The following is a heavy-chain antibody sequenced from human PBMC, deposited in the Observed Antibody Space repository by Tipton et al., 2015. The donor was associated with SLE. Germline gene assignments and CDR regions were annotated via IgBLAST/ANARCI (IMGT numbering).Heavy chain of an antibody. CDR3: ASSPAWELPYYFDY. Sequence: SLRLSCAASGFTFSDYSMNWVRQAPGKGLEWVSSISSGGRYTYYADSVKGRFTISRDNANNSLYLQMDNLRAEDTAVYYCASSPAWELPYYFDYWGQGTLVTVSS. J-gene: IGHJ4*02. CDR2: ISSGGRYT. D-gene: IGHD1-26*01. CDR1: GFTFSDYS. V-gene: IGHV3-21*04.